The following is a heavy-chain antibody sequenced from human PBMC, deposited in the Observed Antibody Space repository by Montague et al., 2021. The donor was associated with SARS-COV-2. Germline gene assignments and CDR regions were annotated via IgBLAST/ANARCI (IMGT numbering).Heavy chain of an antibody. V-gene: IGHV4-4*07. CDR2: MHFTGKT. J-gene: IGHJ4*02. Sequence: SETLSLTCSVSGDSITNHYWSWIRQPAGKGLEWIGRMHFTGKTNFSPFFSSRLTMSADTSKNQFSLKLTSATAADTAIYFCARDRFDFGAGRQGTIDFWGQETLVTVS. D-gene: IGHD3-10*01. CDR1: GDSITNHY. CDR3: ARDRFDFGAGRQGTIDF.